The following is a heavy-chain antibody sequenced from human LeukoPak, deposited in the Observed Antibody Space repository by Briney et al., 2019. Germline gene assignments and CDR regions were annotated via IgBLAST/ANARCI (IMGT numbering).Heavy chain of an antibody. D-gene: IGHD5-24*01. V-gene: IGHV4-34*01. CDR1: GGSFSAYY. CDR2: INNSGGT. CDR3: ARGDGYTNGEFDY. Sequence: PSETLSLTCVVYGGSFSAYYWSWIRQPPGKGLEWIGEINNSGGTNYNPSLKSRVTISVDTSKNQFSLKLSSVTAADTAVYYCARGDGYTNGEFDYWGQGTLVTVSS. J-gene: IGHJ4*02.